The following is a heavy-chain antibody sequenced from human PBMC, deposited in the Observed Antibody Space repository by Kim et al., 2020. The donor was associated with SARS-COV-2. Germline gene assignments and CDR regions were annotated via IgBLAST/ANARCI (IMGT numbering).Heavy chain of an antibody. Sequence: SETLSLTCTVSGGSISSSSYYWGWIHQPPGKGLEWIGNIYYSGSTYYNPSLRSRVTISVDTSKNQFSLKVSSVTAADTAVYYCARRSSSGWSTTGDWFDPWGQGTLVTVSS. J-gene: IGHJ5*02. CDR1: GGSISSSSYY. V-gene: IGHV4-39*01. CDR2: IYYSGST. D-gene: IGHD6-19*01. CDR3: ARRSSSGWSTTGDWFDP.